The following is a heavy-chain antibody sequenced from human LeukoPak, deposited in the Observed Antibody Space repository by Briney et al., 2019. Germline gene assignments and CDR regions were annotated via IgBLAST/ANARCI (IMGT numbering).Heavy chain of an antibody. Sequence: GGSLRLSFAASGFTFSSYAMSWVRQAPGKALEWVSAISGSGGRTYYADSVKGRFTISRDNSKNTLYLQMNSLRAEDTAVYYCAKDDGDYVLDYWGQGTLVTVSS. V-gene: IGHV3-23*01. J-gene: IGHJ4*02. D-gene: IGHD4-17*01. CDR3: AKDDGDYVLDY. CDR2: ISGSGGRT. CDR1: GFTFSSYA.